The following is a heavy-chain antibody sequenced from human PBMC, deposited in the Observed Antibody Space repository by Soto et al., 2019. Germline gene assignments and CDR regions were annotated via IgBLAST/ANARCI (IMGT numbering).Heavy chain of an antibody. J-gene: IGHJ4*02. CDR3: ASFMRKGPTYYFDY. CDR1: GGTFSSYA. Sequence: QVQLVQSGAEVKRPRSSVKVSCKASGGTFSSYAFSWVRQAPGQGLEWMGGIIPIFTTANYAQKFQGRVTITADESTSTAYMELSSLRSEDTAMYYCASFMRKGPTYYFDYWGQGTLVIVSS. V-gene: IGHV1-69*01. CDR2: IIPIFTTA.